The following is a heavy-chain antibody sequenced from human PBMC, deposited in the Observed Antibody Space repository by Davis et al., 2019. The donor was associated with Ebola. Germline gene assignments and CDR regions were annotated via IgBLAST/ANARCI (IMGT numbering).Heavy chain of an antibody. V-gene: IGHV3-30*03. CDR2: ISYDGTNE. CDR1: GFTFSSYG. CDR3: ARRVDY. Sequence: GESLKISCAAAGFTFSSYGMHWVRQAPGKGLEWVAVISYDGTNEYYRDSVKGRFTISRDNAKNSLYLQMNSLRAEDTAVYYCARRVDYWGQGTLVTVSS. J-gene: IGHJ4*02.